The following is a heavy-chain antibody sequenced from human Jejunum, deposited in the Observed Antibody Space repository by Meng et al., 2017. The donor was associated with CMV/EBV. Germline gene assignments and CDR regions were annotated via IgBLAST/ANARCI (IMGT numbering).Heavy chain of an antibody. CDR3: VRSVYNTYGLFDL. J-gene: IGHJ4*02. Sequence: SGKWKEWEGKGEGKGRGWEERIEKDGRKKKKAETEKGRLKIYREKEKNTLYLKMDSLRVEDTAIYYCVRSVYNTYGLFDLWGQGTLVTVSS. CDR1: SGKW. CDR2: IEKDGRKK. V-gene: IGHV3-74*01. D-gene: IGHD5-24*01.